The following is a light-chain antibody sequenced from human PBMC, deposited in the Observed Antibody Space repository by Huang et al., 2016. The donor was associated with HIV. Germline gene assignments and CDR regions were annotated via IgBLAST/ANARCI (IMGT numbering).Light chain of an antibody. J-gene: IGKJ4*01. Sequence: IVMTQSPATLSVPPGERVTVSWRATRSVSSNLAWYQQRPGQAPRLLIYGSSTRAPGLPARFSGSGSGTGFSLTISRLQSEDFALYYCQQYNNWLLSFGGGTRVDI. CDR3: QQYNNWLLS. CDR2: GSS. V-gene: IGKV3-15*01. CDR1: RSVSSN.